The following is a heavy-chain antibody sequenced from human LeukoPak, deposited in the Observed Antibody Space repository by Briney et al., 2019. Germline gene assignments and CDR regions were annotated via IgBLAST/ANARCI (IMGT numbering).Heavy chain of an antibody. CDR1: GFMFSGYW. J-gene: IGHJ4*02. D-gene: IGHD1-14*01. CDR3: ASTGI. CDR2: IDNDGNGI. Sequence: PGGSLRLSCAASGFMFSGYWMHWVRQGPEKGLELVSRIDNDGNGIIYADSVKGRFATSRDNAKNTLYLQMNSLRAEDTAVYYCASTGIWGQGTLVTVSS. V-gene: IGHV3-74*01.